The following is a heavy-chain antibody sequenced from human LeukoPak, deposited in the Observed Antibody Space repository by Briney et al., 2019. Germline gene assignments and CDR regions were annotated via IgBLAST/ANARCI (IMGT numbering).Heavy chain of an antibody. CDR2: IYPGDSDT. V-gene: IGHV5-51*01. D-gene: IGHD5-24*01. CDR1: GYSFTSYW. CDR3: ARPNRDGYNFWGGELDY. J-gene: IGHJ4*02. Sequence: GEALKISCKGSGYSFTSYWIGWVRQMPGKGLEWMGIIYPGDSDTRYSPSFQGQVTISADKSISTAYLQWSSLKASDTAMYYCARPNRDGYNFWGGELDYWGQGTLVTVSS.